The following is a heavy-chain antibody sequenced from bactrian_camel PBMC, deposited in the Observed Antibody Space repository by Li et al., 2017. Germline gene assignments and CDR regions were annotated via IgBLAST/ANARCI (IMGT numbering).Heavy chain of an antibody. J-gene: IGHJ4*01. CDR2: KLLGSNA. CDR1: GDTSSTTT. V-gene: IGHV3S53*01. Sequence: HVQLVESGGGSVQPGVSLTLRCVASGDTSSTTTMGWFRQAPGKEREGVAVKLLGSNAWYTAYAVQGRFTISRDNAKNTLYLQLDSLNTEDTAIYYCATLGQAPEGQGTQVTVS. D-gene: IGHD7*01.